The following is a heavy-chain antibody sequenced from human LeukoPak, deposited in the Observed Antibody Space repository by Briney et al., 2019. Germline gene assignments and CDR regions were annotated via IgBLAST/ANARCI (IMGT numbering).Heavy chain of an antibody. Sequence: GGSLTLSRTTSGFAFSNYWMYWVRQAPGKGLVWVSRIKSDGSGITYTDSVEGRFTISRDNVKNTLYLQMNSLRDEDTAVYYCVRGQTIDYWGQGTLVTVSS. D-gene: IGHD3-3*01. CDR3: VRGQTIDY. V-gene: IGHV3-74*01. J-gene: IGHJ4*02. CDR2: IKSDGSGI. CDR1: GFAFSNYW.